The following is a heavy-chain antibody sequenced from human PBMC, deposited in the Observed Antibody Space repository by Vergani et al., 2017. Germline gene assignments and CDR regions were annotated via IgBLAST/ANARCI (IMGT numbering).Heavy chain of an antibody. CDR2: IQFDGSNQ. CDR3: AKHFRGWGIDY. CDR1: GFTLSNYD. Sequence: QVQLVESGGGVVQRGGSLILSCATSGFTLSNYDMQWIRQGPGKGLEFVAVIQFDGSNQYYADSVKGRFTLSRDFSKNTLYLQMNSLRTDDTATYYCAKHFRGWGIDYWGQGTQVIVSS. J-gene: IGHJ4*02. D-gene: IGHD3-16*01. V-gene: IGHV3-30*02.